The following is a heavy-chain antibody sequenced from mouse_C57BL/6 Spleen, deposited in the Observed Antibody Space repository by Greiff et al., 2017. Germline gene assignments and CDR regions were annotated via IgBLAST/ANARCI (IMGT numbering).Heavy chain of an antibody. V-gene: IGHV1-81*01. J-gene: IGHJ4*01. D-gene: IGHD2-2*01. CDR2: IYPRSGNT. CDR1: GYTFTSYG. Sequence: VKLMESGAELARPGASVKLSCKASGYTFTSYGISWVKQRTGQGLEWIGEIYPRSGNTYYNEKFKGKATLTADKSSSTAYMELRSLTSEDSAVYFCAREIYYGYDGTHYYAMDYWGQGTSVTVSS. CDR3: AREIYYGYDGTHYYAMDY.